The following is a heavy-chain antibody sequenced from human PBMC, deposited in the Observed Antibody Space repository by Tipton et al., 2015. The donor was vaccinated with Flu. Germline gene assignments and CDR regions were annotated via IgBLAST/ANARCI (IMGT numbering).Heavy chain of an antibody. Sequence: TLSLTCAVYGGSFSGYYWSWIRQPPGKGLEWIGEINHSGSTNYNPSLKSRVTISVDTSKNQFSLKLSSVTAADTAVYYCARASLGEWELLHWFDPWGQGTLVTVSS. J-gene: IGHJ5*02. V-gene: IGHV4-34*01. D-gene: IGHD1-26*01. CDR1: GGSFSGYY. CDR2: INHSGST. CDR3: ARASLGEWELLHWFDP.